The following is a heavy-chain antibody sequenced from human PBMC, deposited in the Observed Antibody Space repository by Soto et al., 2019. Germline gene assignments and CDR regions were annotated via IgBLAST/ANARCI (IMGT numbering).Heavy chain of an antibody. CDR2: ISSSSSYT. CDR1: GFTFSDYY. V-gene: IGHV3-11*06. CDR3: ARAHGGPSHYYDSSGYYSGYFDY. Sequence: PGGSLRLSCAASGFTFSDYYMSWIRQAPGKGLEWVSYISSSSSYTNYADSVKGRFTISRDNAKNSLYLQMNSLRAEDTAVYYCARAHGGPSHYYDSSGYYSGYFDYWGQGTLVTVSS. J-gene: IGHJ4*02. D-gene: IGHD3-22*01.